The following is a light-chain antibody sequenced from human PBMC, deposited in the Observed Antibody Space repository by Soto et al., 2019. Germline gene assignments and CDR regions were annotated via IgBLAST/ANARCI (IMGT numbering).Light chain of an antibody. CDR2: GAS. Sequence: EIVMRQSPATLSESPGERATLSCGASQSVSSNLAWYQQKPGQAPRLLIYGASTRATGIPARFSGSGSRTEFTLTISSLQSEDFAVYYCQQYNNWPRTFGQGTKVDIK. CDR3: QQYNNWPRT. CDR1: QSVSSN. V-gene: IGKV3-15*01. J-gene: IGKJ1*01.